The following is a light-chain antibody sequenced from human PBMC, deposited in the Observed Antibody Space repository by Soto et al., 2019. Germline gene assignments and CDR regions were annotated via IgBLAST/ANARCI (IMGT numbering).Light chain of an antibody. V-gene: IGLV2-14*01. Sequence: QSVLTQPASVSGSPGQSLTLSCTGTSSDVGGYNYVSWYQQHPGKAPKLMIYEVSNRPSGVSNRFSGSKSGNTASLTISGLQAEDEADYYCSSYTSSSTPVVFGGGTKLTVL. J-gene: IGLJ2*01. CDR1: SSDVGGYNY. CDR3: SSYTSSSTPVV. CDR2: EVS.